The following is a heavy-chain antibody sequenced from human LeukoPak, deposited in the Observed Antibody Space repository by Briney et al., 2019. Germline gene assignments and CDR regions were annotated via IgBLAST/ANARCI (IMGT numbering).Heavy chain of an antibody. J-gene: IGHJ5*02. V-gene: IGHV3-53*01. CDR1: GFTVSSNY. CDR3: ARSGYYDSRGDWFDP. Sequence: PGGSLRLSCAAPGFTVSSNYMSWVRQAPGKGLEWVSVIYSGGSTYYADSVKGRFTISRDNSKNTLYLQMNSLRAEDTAVYYCARSGYYDSRGDWFDPWGQGTLVTVSS. D-gene: IGHD3-22*01. CDR2: IYSGGST.